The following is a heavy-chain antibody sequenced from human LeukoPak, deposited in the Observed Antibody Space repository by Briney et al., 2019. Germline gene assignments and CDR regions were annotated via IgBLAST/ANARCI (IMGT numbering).Heavy chain of an antibody. CDR3: ARRYYYDISGYYYYYMDV. J-gene: IGHJ6*03. Sequence: SETLSLTCTVSGGSTSAYYWTWIRQPPRKGLEWIAYINYSGSTKYNPSLQSRVAMSIDTSKNQFSLRLSSVTAADTAVYYCARRYYYDISGYYYYYMDVWGKGTTVTVSS. CDR2: INYSGST. CDR1: GGSTSAYY. D-gene: IGHD3-22*01. V-gene: IGHV4-59*01.